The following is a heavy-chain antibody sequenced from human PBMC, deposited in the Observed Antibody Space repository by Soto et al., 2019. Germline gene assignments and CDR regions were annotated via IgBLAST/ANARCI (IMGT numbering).Heavy chain of an antibody. CDR1: GFTFGSNW. J-gene: IGHJ2*01. CDR3: ARDWGSGFGYFDL. Sequence: EVQLVESGGGLVQPGGSLGLSLAASGFTFGSNWLGWVRRPQGKGLEGVANIKQDGREKYYVDSVKGRFTISRDNAKNSLYLQMNSLRAEDTAVYYCARDWGSGFGYFDLWGRGTLVTVSS. V-gene: IGHV3-7*04. D-gene: IGHD6-19*01. CDR2: IKQDGREK.